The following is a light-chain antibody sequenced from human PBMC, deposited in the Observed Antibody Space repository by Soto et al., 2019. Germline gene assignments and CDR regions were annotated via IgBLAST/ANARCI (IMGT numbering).Light chain of an antibody. V-gene: IGLV2-14*01. J-gene: IGLJ1*01. Sequence: QSVLTQPASVSGSPGQSITISCTGTSNDVGGYNYVSWYQQYPGKAPTLIIYDVSNRPSGVSTRFSGSKSGNRASLTISGLQAEDEADYYCSSYTTTTTSCVFGTGTKVTVL. CDR2: DVS. CDR1: SNDVGGYNY. CDR3: SSYTTTTTSCV.